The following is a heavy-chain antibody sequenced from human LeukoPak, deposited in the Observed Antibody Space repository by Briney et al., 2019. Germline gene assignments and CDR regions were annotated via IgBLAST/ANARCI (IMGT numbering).Heavy chain of an antibody. CDR3: LKDRLGTGDY. J-gene: IGHJ4*02. D-gene: IGHD7-27*01. V-gene: IGHV3-64D*06. Sequence: PGGSLRLSCSASGFTFSSYAMHWVRQAPGKGLEYVSSITSNGDTTYYTDSVKGRFTISRDNSKNTLYLQMSSLRAEDTADYYCLKDRLGTGDYWGQGTLVSVSS. CDR1: GFTFSSYA. CDR2: ITSNGDTT.